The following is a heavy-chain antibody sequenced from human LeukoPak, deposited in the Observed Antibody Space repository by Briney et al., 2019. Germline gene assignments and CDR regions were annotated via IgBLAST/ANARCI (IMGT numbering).Heavy chain of an antibody. J-gene: IGHJ6*03. CDR3: ASVRRGFGDLSKYYSYYYMDV. V-gene: IGHV4-39*01. Sequence: PSETLSLTCTVSGGSISSSSYYWGWVRQPPGKGLEWIGSIYYSGSTYYNPSLKSRVTISVDTSKNQSSLKLSSVTAADTAVYYCASVRRGFGDLSKYYSYYYMDVWGKGTTVTISS. CDR1: GGSISSSSYY. D-gene: IGHD3-10*01. CDR2: IYYSGST.